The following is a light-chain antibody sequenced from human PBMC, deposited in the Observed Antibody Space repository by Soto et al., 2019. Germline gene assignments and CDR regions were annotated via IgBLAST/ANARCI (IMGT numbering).Light chain of an antibody. Sequence: DIQMTQSPSTLSGSVGDRVTITCRASQSISSYLNWYQQKPGKAPKLLIYAASSLQSGVPSRFSGSGSGTDFTLTISSLQPEDFATYYCQQANSFLTFGQGTRLEIK. CDR2: AAS. CDR1: QSISSY. V-gene: IGKV1-39*01. CDR3: QQANSFLT. J-gene: IGKJ5*01.